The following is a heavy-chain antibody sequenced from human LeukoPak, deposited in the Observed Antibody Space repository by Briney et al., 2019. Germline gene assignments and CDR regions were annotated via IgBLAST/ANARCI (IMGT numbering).Heavy chain of an antibody. CDR1: GFTFSSYS. CDR3: AREGLYGDYVGH. Sequence: KPGGSLRLSCAASGFTFSSYSMNWVRQAPGKGLEWVSSISYTSSYIYYADSVKGRFTISRDNAKNSLFLQMNSLRAEDTAVYYCAREGLYGDYVGHWGQGTLVTVSS. V-gene: IGHV3-21*01. CDR2: ISYTSSYI. J-gene: IGHJ4*02. D-gene: IGHD4-17*01.